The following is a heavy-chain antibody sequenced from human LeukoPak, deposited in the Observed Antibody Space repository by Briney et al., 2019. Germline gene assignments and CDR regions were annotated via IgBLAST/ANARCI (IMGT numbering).Heavy chain of an antibody. CDR2: ISGSGGST. V-gene: IGHV3-23*01. D-gene: IGHD1-1*01. J-gene: IGHJ4*02. CDR1: GFTFSSYA. CDR3: AKDLAGTYDY. Sequence: SGGSLRLSCAASGFTFSSYAMSWVPQAPGKGLEWVSAISGSGGSTYYADSVKGRFTISRDNTKNTLYLQMNRLRAEDTAVYYCAKDLAGTYDYWGQGTLVTVSS.